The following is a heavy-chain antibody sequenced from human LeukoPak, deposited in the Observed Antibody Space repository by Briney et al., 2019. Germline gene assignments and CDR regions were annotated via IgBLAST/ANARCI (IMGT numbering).Heavy chain of an antibody. CDR2: ISGSGDST. D-gene: IGHD3-10*01. J-gene: IGHJ5*02. Sequence: GGSRRLSCAASGFTFSNYGMSWVRQAPGRGWEWVSAISGSGDSTYYADSVKGRFTISRDNSKNTLYLQMNSLRAEDTAVYYCASHYGSGSSNWLDPWGQGTLVTVSS. V-gene: IGHV3-23*01. CDR3: ASHYGSGSSNWLDP. CDR1: GFTFSNYG.